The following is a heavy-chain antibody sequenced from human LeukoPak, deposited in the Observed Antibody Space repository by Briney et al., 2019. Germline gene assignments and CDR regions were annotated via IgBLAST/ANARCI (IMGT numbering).Heavy chain of an antibody. CDR1: GFTFTSYW. CDR3: ARDTGVYLYSLDY. D-gene: IGHD2-8*02. V-gene: IGHV3-7*01. CDR2: IKHDGSEK. Sequence: GGSLRLSCAASGFTFTSYWMNWVRQAPGKGLEWVANIKHDGSEKYYVDSVKGRFTISRDNAKNSLYLQMNSLRAEDTAVYYCARDTGVYLYSLDYWGQGTLVTVPS. J-gene: IGHJ4*02.